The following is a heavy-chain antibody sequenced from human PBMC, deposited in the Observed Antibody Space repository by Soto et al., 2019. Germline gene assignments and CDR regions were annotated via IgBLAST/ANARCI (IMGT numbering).Heavy chain of an antibody. Sequence: RASVKVSCKASGYTFTSYYMHWVRRAPGLGLEWMGIINPSGGSTSYAQKFQGRVTMTRDTSTSTVYMELSSLRSEDTAVYYCARDPPYYYDSSGYYDYWGQGTLVTVSS. D-gene: IGHD3-22*01. CDR3: ARDPPYYYDSSGYYDY. J-gene: IGHJ4*02. CDR1: GYTFTSYY. CDR2: INPSGGST. V-gene: IGHV1-46*01.